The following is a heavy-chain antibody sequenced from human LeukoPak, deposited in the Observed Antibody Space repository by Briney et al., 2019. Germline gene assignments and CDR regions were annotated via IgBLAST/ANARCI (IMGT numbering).Heavy chain of an antibody. D-gene: IGHD6-13*01. CDR3: ARGWEQQLVFVY. J-gene: IGHJ4*02. CDR2: IYHSGST. V-gene: IGHV4-30-2*01. CDR1: GGSISSGGYS. Sequence: SQTLSLTCAVSGGSISSGGYSWSWIRQPPGKGLEWIGYIYHSGSTYYNPSLKSRVTISVDGSKNQFSLKLSSVTAADTAVYYCARGWEQQLVFVYWGQGTLVTVSS.